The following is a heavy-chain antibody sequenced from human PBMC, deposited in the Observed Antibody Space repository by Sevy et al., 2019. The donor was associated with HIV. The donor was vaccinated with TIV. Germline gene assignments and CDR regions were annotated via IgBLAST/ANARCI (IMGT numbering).Heavy chain of an antibody. J-gene: IGHJ4*02. Sequence: GGSLRLSCAASGFTFTTSGMHWVRQAPGRGLEWVAVISYDGTNQNYADSVKGRFIISRDNSKNTLSLQMNSLRTEDTAVYCCAKAAIVAVTASPNCFDYWGQGVLVTVSS. CDR3: AKAAIVAVTASPNCFDY. V-gene: IGHV3-30*18. D-gene: IGHD2-21*02. CDR2: ISYDGTNQ. CDR1: GFTFTTSG.